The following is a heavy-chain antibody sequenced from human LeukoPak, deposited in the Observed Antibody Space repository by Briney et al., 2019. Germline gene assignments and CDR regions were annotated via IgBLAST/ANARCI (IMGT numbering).Heavy chain of an antibody. J-gene: IGHJ4*02. CDR3: ASPSHSGSGYTDY. D-gene: IGHD3-22*01. Sequence: GASVKVSCKASGYTFTSYGISWVRQAPGQGLEWMGGIIPIFGTANYAQKFQGRVTITADESTSTAYMELSSLRSEDTAVYYCASPSHSGSGYTDYWGQGTLVTVSS. CDR1: GYTFTSYG. CDR2: IIPIFGTA. V-gene: IGHV1-69*13.